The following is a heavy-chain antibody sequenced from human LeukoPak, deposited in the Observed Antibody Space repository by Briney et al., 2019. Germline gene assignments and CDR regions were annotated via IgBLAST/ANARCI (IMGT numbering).Heavy chain of an antibody. CDR2: IAYSGST. CDR1: GVSITTYD. J-gene: IGHJ4*02. D-gene: IGHD6-19*01. CDR3: AGSSGWSGVLDY. Sequence: PSETLSLTCTVSGVSITTYDWSWIRQPPGNGLRWIGYIAYSGSTNNNPYLKSRVTTSLDTSKNQLSLKLTSVTAADSAVYYCAGSSGWSGVLDYWGQGTLVTVSS. V-gene: IGHV4-59*01.